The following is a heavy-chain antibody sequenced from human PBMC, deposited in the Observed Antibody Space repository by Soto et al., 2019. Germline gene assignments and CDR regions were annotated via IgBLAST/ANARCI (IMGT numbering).Heavy chain of an antibody. D-gene: IGHD2-21*02. CDR3: ARHPSDFWFGP. CDR1: GGSISSSSYF. J-gene: IGHJ5*02. V-gene: IGHV4-39*01. Sequence: QLQLQESGPGLVKPSETLSRTCSVSGGSISSSSYFWGWIRQPPGKGLECIGSIHYSGSTYYNPSLKSPITVYVDTSKNQCALKLSSVTAADTAVYYCARHPSDFWFGPWGQGTLVGFSS. CDR2: IHYSGST.